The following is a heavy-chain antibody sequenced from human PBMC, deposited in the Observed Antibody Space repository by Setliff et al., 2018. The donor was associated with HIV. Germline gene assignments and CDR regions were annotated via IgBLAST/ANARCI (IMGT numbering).Heavy chain of an antibody. Sequence: ETLSLTCRFSGMSISGYYWSWIRQPPGKGLEWIGYIDTSGSTNYNPSLKIRVTISVDTSKNQFSLKLSSVTAADTAVYYCARDRKGEAVAGTGPTPRDYYFDYWC. D-gene: IGHD6-19*01. CDR2: IDTSGST. CDR3: ARDRKGEAVAGTGPTPRDYYFDY. J-gene: IGHJ4*01. CDR1: GMSISGYY. V-gene: IGHV4-4*08.